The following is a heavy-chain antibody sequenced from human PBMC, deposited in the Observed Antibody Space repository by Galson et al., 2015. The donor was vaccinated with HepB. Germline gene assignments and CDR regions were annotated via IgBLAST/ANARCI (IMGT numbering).Heavy chain of an antibody. Sequence: SLRLSCAASGFTFSSYAMSWVRQAPGKGLEWVSAISGSGGSTYYADSVKGRFTISRDNSKNTLYLQMNSLRAEDTAVYYCAKDPFVSRSGGSCYSTQDCYYYGMDVWGQGTTVTVSS. D-gene: IGHD2-15*01. V-gene: IGHV3-23*01. CDR2: ISGSGGST. J-gene: IGHJ6*02. CDR1: GFTFSSYA. CDR3: AKDPFVSRSGGSCYSTQDCYYYGMDV.